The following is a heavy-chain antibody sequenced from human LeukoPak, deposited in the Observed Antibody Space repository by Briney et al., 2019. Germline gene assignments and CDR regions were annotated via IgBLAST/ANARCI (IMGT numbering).Heavy chain of an antibody. V-gene: IGHV3-74*01. J-gene: IGHJ4*02. Sequence: GGSLRLSCVASGFTFSTYWMHWARQIPEKGLMWVSRISGDGKITKYADFVEGRSTISRDNAKNMLYLQMNSPRVDDTAIYYCVRGHCSTTSCSYHWGRGILVTVSS. CDR1: GFTFSTYW. CDR2: ISGDGKIT. CDR3: VRGHCSTTSCSYH. D-gene: IGHD2-2*01.